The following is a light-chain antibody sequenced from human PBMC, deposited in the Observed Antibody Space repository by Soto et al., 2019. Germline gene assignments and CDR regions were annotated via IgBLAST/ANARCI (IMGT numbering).Light chain of an antibody. CDR2: AAS. J-gene: IGKJ3*01. CDR1: QGISSY. Sequence: AIRMTQSPSSFSASTGDRVTITCRASQGISSYLAWYQQKPGKAPKLLIYAASTLQSRVPSRFSGSGSGTDFSLTISCLQSEDFETYYCQHYYSYPPTFGPGTKVDIK. V-gene: IGKV1-8*01. CDR3: QHYYSYPPT.